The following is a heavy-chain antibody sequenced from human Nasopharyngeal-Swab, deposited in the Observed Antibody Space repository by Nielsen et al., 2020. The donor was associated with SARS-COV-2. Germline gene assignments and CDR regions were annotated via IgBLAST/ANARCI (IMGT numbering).Heavy chain of an antibody. CDR3: AKGGVSVYGDSYYFDF. V-gene: IGHV3-23*01. D-gene: IGHD4-17*01. CDR2: ISGSGSGT. J-gene: IGHJ4*02. CDR1: GFTFSNHG. Sequence: GGSLRLSCTASGFTFSNHGMSWVRQAPGKGLEWVSRISGSGSGTYYADSVKGRFTISRDNSKNTLYLQMNSLRADDTAVYYCAKGGVSVYGDSYYFDFWGQGTLVTVSS.